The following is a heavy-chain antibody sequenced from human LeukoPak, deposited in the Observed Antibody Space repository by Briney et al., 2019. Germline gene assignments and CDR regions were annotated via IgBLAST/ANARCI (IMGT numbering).Heavy chain of an antibody. CDR3: ARGNTVTTDYSDY. V-gene: IGHV4-31*03. CDR1: GGSISSGGYY. J-gene: IGHJ4*02. D-gene: IGHD4-17*01. Sequence: SQTLSLTCTVSGGSISSGGYYWSWISQHPGKCMEWIGYIYYSGSTYYNPSLKSRVTISVDTSKNQFSLKLSSVTAADTAVYYCARGNTVTTDYSDYWGQGTLVTVSS. CDR2: IYYSGST.